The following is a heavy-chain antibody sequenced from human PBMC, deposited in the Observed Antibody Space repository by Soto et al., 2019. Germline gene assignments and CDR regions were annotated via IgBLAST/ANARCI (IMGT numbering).Heavy chain of an antibody. V-gene: IGHV3-23*01. Sequence: EVQLLESGGGLVQPGASLRLSCAGSGFAFSFYAMTWVRQAPGKGLEWVSGIGGTGARTHYADSVKARFTISRDNSKNTLYLQMKSLRPEDTAVYYCTSTYSSNWYAGNWGQGTLVSVSS. CDR2: IGGTGART. CDR3: TSTYSSNWYAGN. J-gene: IGHJ4*02. CDR1: GFAFSFYA. D-gene: IGHD6-13*01.